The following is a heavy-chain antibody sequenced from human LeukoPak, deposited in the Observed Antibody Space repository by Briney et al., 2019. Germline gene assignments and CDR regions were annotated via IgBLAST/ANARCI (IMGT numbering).Heavy chain of an antibody. D-gene: IGHD3-22*01. CDR3: ARESYYYDSSGYYVYYFDY. CDR1: GSTFSDYY. Sequence: PGRSLRLSCAAAGSTFSDYYMRWIRQAPGKGLECVSYISSSGTTIYYADSVKGRFTISRDNAKNSLYLQMNSLRAEDTAVYYCARESYYYDSSGYYVYYFDYWGQGTLVTVSS. CDR2: ISSSGTTI. J-gene: IGHJ4*02. V-gene: IGHV3-11*01.